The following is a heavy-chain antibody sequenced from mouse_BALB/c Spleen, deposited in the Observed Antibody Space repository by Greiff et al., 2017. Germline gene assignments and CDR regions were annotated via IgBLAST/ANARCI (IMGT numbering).Heavy chain of an antibody. CDR3: AREAYYGSWFAY. D-gene: IGHD2-9*01. CDR2: ILPGSGST. V-gene: IGHV1-9*01. J-gene: IGHJ3*01. CDR1: GYTFSSYW. Sequence: QVQLQQSGAELMKPGASVKISCKATGYTFSSYWIEWVKQRPGHGLEWIGEILPGSGSTNYNEKFKGKATFTADTSSNTAYMQLSSLTSEDSAVYYCAREAYYGSWFAYWGQGTLVTVSA.